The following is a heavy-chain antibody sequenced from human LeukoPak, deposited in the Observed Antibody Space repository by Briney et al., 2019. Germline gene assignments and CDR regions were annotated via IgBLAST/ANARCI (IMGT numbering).Heavy chain of an antibody. CDR2: ISSSGSTI. V-gene: IGHV3-11*04. D-gene: IGHD5-18*01. CDR1: GGSISSSSYY. J-gene: IGHJ4*02. CDR3: ARDREIRGYSYGPSDY. Sequence: LSLTCTVSGGSISSSSYYWGWIRQAPGKGLEWVSYISSSGSTIYYADSVKGRFTISRDNAKNSLYLQMNSLRAEDTAVYYYARDREIRGYSYGPSDYWGQGTLVTVSS.